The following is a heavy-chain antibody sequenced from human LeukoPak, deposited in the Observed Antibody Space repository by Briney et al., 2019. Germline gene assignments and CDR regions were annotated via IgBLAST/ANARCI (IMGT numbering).Heavy chain of an antibody. D-gene: IGHD4-23*01. CDR2: IIPIFGTA. V-gene: IGHV1-69*06. Sequence: ASVKVSCKASGGTFSSYAISWVRQAPGQGLEWMGGIIPIFGTANYAQKFQGRVTITADKSTSTAYMELSSLRSEDTAVYYCARGTCGGPYYYYYYMDVWGKGTTVTVSS. CDR3: ARGTCGGPYYYYYYMDV. CDR1: GGTFSSYA. J-gene: IGHJ6*03.